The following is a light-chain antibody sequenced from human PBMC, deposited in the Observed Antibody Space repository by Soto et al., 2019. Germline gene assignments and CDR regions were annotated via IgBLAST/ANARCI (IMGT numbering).Light chain of an antibody. Sequence: EIVLTQSPATLSLSPGEGATLSCRASQSVSSYLNWHQQKPGQAPRLLIYDASNRATGIPARFSGSGSGTDFTLTISSLEPEDFAVYYCQQRTNWPLTFGGGTKVEIK. CDR1: QSVSSY. CDR3: QQRTNWPLT. J-gene: IGKJ4*01. CDR2: DAS. V-gene: IGKV3-11*01.